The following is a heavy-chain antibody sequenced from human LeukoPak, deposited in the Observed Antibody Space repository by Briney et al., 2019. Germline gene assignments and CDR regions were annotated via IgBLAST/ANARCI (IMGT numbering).Heavy chain of an antibody. CDR1: GGSISSGSYY. J-gene: IGHJ4*02. D-gene: IGHD6-13*01. CDR2: IYTSGGT. V-gene: IGHV4-61*02. Sequence: SETLSLTCTVSGGSISSGSYYWSWIRQPAGKGLEWIGRIYTSGGTYYNPSLKSRVTIFVDTSTNQFSLKLTSVIAADTAVYYCARVGISWPHYYFDYWGQGTLVTVSS. CDR3: ARVGISWPHYYFDY.